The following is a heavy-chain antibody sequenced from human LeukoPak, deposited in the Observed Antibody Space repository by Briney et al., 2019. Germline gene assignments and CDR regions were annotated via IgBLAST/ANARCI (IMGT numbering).Heavy chain of an antibody. CDR2: IIPIFDTA. J-gene: IGHJ6*02. D-gene: IGHD1-26*01. CDR1: GGTFSSYS. CDR3: ARISLGAIWGYYYGMDV. V-gene: IGHV1-69*13. Sequence: ASVKVSCKASGGTFSSYSISWVRQAPGQGLEWMGGIIPIFDTADYAQKFQGRVTITADESTSTAYMELSSLRSEDTAVFYCARISLGAIWGYYYGMDVWSQGTTVTVSS.